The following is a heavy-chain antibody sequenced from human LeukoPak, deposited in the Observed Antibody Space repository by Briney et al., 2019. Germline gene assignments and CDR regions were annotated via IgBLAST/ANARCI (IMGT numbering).Heavy chain of an antibody. Sequence: ASVKVSCQASGYTFTPYAMNWVRQAPGQGLEWMGWINTNTGNPTYAQGIAGGFVFSLDTSVSTAYLQISSLKAEDTAVYYCARTSPLSYYYGMDVWGQGTTVTVSS. CDR1: GYTFTPYA. V-gene: IGHV7-4-1*02. CDR3: ARTSPLSYYYGMDV. J-gene: IGHJ6*02. CDR2: INTNTGNP.